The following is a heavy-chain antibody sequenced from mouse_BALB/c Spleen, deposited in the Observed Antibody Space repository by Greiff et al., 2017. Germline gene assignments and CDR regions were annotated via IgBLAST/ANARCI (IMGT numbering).Heavy chain of an antibody. J-gene: IGHJ3*01. V-gene: IGHV8-12*01. D-gene: IGHD3-2*01. CDR1: GFSLSTSGMG. CDR3: ARRERLDSSGAWFAY. CDR2: IYWDDDK. Sequence: QVTLKVSGPGILQPSQTLSLTCSFSGFSLSTSGMGVSWIRQPSGKGLEWLAHIYWDDDKRYNPSLKSRLTISKDTSRNQVFLKITSVDTADTATYYCARRERLDSSGAWFAYWGQGTLVTVSA.